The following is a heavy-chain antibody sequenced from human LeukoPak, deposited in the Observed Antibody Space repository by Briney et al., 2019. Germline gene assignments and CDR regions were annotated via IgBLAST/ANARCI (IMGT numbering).Heavy chain of an antibody. J-gene: IGHJ4*02. CDR1: GVSISSYY. V-gene: IGHV4-4*07. Sequence: SETLSLTCTVSGVSISSYYWSWIRQPAGKGLEWIGRIHISGSTNYNPSLKSRVTISVDTSKNQFSLKLSSVTAADTAVYYCALLPLMGGSPDYWGQGTLVTVSS. D-gene: IGHD3-16*01. CDR2: IHISGST. CDR3: ALLPLMGGSPDY.